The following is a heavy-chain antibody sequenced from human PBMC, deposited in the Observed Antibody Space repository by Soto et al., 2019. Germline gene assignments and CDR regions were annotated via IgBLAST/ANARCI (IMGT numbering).Heavy chain of an antibody. Sequence: GASVKVSCKASGGTFSSYTISWVRQAPGQGLEWMGRIIPILGIANYAQKFQGRVTITADKSTSTAYMELSSLRSEDTAVYYCARSSQYSGHFDYWGQGTLVTVSS. CDR1: GGTFSSYT. CDR2: IIPILGIA. D-gene: IGHD3-10*01. CDR3: ARSSQYSGHFDY. V-gene: IGHV1-69*02. J-gene: IGHJ4*02.